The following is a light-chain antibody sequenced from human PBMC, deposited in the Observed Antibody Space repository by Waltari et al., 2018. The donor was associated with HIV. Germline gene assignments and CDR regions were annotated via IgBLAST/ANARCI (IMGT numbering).Light chain of an antibody. CDR1: SRDVGGYNY. J-gene: IGLJ3*02. CDR2: EVI. CDR3: SSYAGSNWV. V-gene: IGLV2-8*01. Sequence: QSALTQPPSASGSPGQSVTISCTGTSRDVGGYNYVSWYQQHPGKAPKYIMYEVIKRPSGVPDRFSGSKSGNTASLTVSGLQAEDEADYYCSSYAGSNWVFGGGTKLTVL.